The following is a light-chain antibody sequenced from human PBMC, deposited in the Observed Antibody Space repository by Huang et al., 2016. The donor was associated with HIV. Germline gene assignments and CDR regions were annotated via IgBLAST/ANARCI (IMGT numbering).Light chain of an antibody. CDR3: QQYGSSRWT. Sequence: EIVLTQSPGTLSLSPGERATLSCRASQSVSTSYLAWYQKKPGQAPRRLIYGASSRATGIPDRFSGSGSGTDFTLTISRLEPEDFAVYYCQQYGSSRWTFGQGTKVEIK. J-gene: IGKJ1*01. CDR1: QSVSTSY. V-gene: IGKV3-20*01. CDR2: GAS.